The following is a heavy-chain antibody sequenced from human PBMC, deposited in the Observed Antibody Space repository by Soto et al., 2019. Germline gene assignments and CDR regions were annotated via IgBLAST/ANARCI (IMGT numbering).Heavy chain of an antibody. Sequence: DVYLVESGGGLVQPGGSLRLSCTASGFTLSSYSMNWVRQAPGKGPEWVSHISSNSDTVDYADSVKGRFTISRDNARNSLSLQMNSLRAEDTAVYYCARVGLKFLLGDEFFQVWGQGTLVTVSS. D-gene: IGHD3-10*01. CDR1: GFTLSSYS. V-gene: IGHV3-48*01. CDR3: ARVGLKFLLGDEFFQV. CDR2: ISSNSDTV. J-gene: IGHJ1*01.